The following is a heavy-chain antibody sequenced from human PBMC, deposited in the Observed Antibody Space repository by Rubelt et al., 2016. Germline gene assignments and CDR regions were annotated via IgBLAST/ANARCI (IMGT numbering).Heavy chain of an antibody. CDR2: IYPGDSDT. J-gene: IGHJ6*02. CDR3: ARHIMGDLGYYYGMDV. D-gene: IGHD3-16*01. Sequence: IGWVRQMPGKGLEWMGIIYPGDSDTRYSPSFQGQVTISADKSISTAYLQWSSLKASDTAMYYCARHIMGDLGYYYGMDVWGQGTTVTVSS. V-gene: IGHV5-51*01.